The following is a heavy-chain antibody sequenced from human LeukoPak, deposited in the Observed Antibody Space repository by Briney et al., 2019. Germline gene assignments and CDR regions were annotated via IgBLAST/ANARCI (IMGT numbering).Heavy chain of an antibody. CDR1: GGSISSYY. V-gene: IGHV4-59*12. CDR2: ICYSGNT. Sequence: SETLSLTCTVSGGSISSYYWSWIRQPPEKGLEFIGYICYSGNTNYNPSLKSRVTISVDTSKNQFSLKLSSVTAADTAVYYCARIDTSGYNGYSFDYWGQGTLVTVSS. D-gene: IGHD3-22*01. J-gene: IGHJ4*02. CDR3: ARIDTSGYNGYSFDY.